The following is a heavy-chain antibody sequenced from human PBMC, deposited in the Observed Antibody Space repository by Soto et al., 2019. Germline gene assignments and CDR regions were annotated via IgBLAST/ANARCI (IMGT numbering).Heavy chain of an antibody. CDR1: GFTFSSYG. V-gene: IGHV3-30*18. CDR3: AKVLGVYKNYMDV. J-gene: IGHJ6*03. D-gene: IGHD3-3*01. CDR2: ISYDGSNK. Sequence: QVQLVESGGGVVQPGRSLRLSCAASGFTFSSYGMHWVRQAPGKGLEWVAVISYDGSNKYYADSVKGRFTISRDNSKNTLYLQMNSLRAEDTAVYYCAKVLGVYKNYMDVWGKGTTVTVSS.